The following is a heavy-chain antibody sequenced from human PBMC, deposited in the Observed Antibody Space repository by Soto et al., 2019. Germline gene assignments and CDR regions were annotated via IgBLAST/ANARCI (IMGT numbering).Heavy chain of an antibody. Sequence: SETLSLTCSLSGGAIGGYYWSWIRQPPGKALEWIGYVSYSGSTDYHPSLKSRVSISIDTSKNQFSLKLSSVTAADTAVYYCAREKEYGSSWYWFDPWGQGTLVTVSS. CDR2: VSYSGST. CDR1: GGAIGGYY. CDR3: AREKEYGSSWYWFDP. V-gene: IGHV4-59*01. D-gene: IGHD6-13*01. J-gene: IGHJ5*02.